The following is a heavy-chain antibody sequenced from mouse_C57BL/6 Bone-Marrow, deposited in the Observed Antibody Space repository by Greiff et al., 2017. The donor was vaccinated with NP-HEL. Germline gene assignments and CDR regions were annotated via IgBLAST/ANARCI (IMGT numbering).Heavy chain of an antibody. CDR2: ISRGSSTI. V-gene: IGHV5-17*01. CDR1: GFTFSDYG. J-gene: IGHJ4*01. D-gene: IGHD2-2*01. Sequence: EVQGVESGGGLVKPGGSLKLSCAASGFTFSDYGMHWVRQAPGKGLEWVAYISRGSSTIYYADTVKGRSTFSRDNANTTPFMQLTSLRTGDTAKYYCARLEVTTYYAMDYWGQGTSVTVSS. CDR3: ARLEVTTYYAMDY.